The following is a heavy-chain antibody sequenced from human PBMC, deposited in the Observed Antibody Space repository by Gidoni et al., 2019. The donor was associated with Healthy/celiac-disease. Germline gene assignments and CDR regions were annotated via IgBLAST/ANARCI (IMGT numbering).Heavy chain of an antibody. V-gene: IGHV1-46*04. Sequence: QVQLVQSGAEVKKPGASVQVSCKASGYTFTSYYMHWVRQAPGQGLEWMGIINPSGGSTSYAQKLQGRVTMTRDTSTSTVYMELSSLRSEDTAVYYCARGLLTGAEDYWGQGTLVTVSS. D-gene: IGHD7-27*01. J-gene: IGHJ4*02. CDR1: GYTFTSYY. CDR3: ARGLLTGAEDY. CDR2: INPSGGST.